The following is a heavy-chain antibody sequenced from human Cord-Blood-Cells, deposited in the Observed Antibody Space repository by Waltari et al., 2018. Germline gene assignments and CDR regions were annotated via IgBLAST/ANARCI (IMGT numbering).Heavy chain of an antibody. V-gene: IGHV3-30*02. J-gene: IGHJ4*02. Sequence: QVQLGQPEGGVVKHGGSLRLSCAASGLSFSSHGLHCERQAPGKWLECVACIRYDGSNKYYADSVKGRFTISRDNSKITLYLQMNSLRAEDTAVYYCAKDLDYGGNFDYWGQGTLVTVSS. CDR1: GLSFSSHG. CDR3: AKDLDYGGNFDY. D-gene: IGHD4-17*01. CDR2: IRYDGSNK.